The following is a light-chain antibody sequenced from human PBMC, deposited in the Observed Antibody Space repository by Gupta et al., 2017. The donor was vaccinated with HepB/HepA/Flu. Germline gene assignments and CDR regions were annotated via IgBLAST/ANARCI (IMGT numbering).Light chain of an antibody. V-gene: IGKV1-39*01. CDR3: RQRYSTPWT. CDR2: AAS. Sequence: DTQMTQSPSSLSASVGDRVTITCRASQSISSYLNWYQQKPGKAPKLLIYAASSLQSGVPSRMSSSRSCADFTLIIIRRQPEDYVTNYCRQRYSTPWTFGQGTKVEIK. J-gene: IGKJ1*01. CDR1: QSISSY.